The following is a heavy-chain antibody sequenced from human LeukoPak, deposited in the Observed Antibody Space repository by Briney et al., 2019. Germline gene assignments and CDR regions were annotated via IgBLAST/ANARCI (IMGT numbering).Heavy chain of an antibody. D-gene: IGHD3-3*01. CDR3: ARVGESYDFWSGYYTDAFDI. CDR1: GYTFTSYG. CDR2: ISAYNGNT. J-gene: IGHJ3*02. V-gene: IGHV1-18*01. Sequence: ASVKVSCKASGYTFTSYGISWVRQAPRQGLEWMGWISAYNGNTNYAQKLQGRVTMTTDTSTSTAYMELRSLRSDDTAVYYCARVGESYDFWSGYYTDAFDIWGQGTMVTVSS.